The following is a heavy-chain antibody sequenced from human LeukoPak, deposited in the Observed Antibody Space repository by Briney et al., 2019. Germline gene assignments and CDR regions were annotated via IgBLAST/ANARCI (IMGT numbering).Heavy chain of an antibody. D-gene: IGHD3-22*01. CDR1: GFTFKNYA. CDR2: ISGSDAGT. J-gene: IGHJ4*02. Sequence: GGSLRLSCAASGFTFKNYAMSWVRQAPGKGLEWVSAISGSDAGTYYADSVKGRFTISRDNSKNTLYLQMNSLRAEDTAVYYCARVSSGDYPPYYFDYWGQGILVTVSS. V-gene: IGHV3-23*01. CDR3: ARVSSGDYPPYYFDY.